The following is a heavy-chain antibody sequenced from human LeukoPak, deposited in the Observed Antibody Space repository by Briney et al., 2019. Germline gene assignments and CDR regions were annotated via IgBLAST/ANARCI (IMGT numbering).Heavy chain of an antibody. CDR1: GDSISSGSYY. Sequence: SETLSLTCTVSGDSISSGSYYWTYIRQPAGKGLEWIGRIYSNGDTKFNPSLKSRVTISLDTSKNQFSLKLSSATSADTAVYYCASRHSKQQPYYYYMDIWGKGTTVTVSS. CDR3: ASRHSKQQPYYYYMDI. D-gene: IGHD6-13*01. V-gene: IGHV4-61*02. J-gene: IGHJ6*03. CDR2: IYSNGDT.